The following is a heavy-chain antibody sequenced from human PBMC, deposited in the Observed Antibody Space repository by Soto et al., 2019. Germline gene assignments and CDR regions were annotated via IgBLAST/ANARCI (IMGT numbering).Heavy chain of an antibody. CDR2: MNTSSGNT. V-gene: IGHV1-8*01. CDR1: GSTFTSYD. J-gene: IGHJ6*02. Sequence: ASVKVSCKASGSTFTSYDINWVRQATGQELEWMGWMNTSSGNTVYAQKLQGRVNMSRNTSTSTAYMELSSLRSDDTAVYYCARRPWVVAGRTDYYSVMVVFGPGTPGAVS. CDR3: ARRPWVVAGRTDYYSVMVV. D-gene: IGHD6-6*01.